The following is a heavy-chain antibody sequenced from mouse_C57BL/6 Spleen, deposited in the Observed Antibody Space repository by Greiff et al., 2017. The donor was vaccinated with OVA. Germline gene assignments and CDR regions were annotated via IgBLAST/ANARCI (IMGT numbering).Heavy chain of an antibody. CDR1: GYPFTSYW. J-gene: IGHJ2*01. Sequence: QVQLQQPGAELVQPGASVKLSCKASGYPFTSYWMHWVKQRPGRGLEWIGRIDPNRGGTKYNEKFKSKATLTVDKPSSTAYMQLSSLTSEDSAVYDGARAMISRYSDHGAQGTTLTASS. D-gene: IGHD2-3*01. CDR2: IDPNRGGT. CDR3: ARAMISRYSDH. V-gene: IGHV1-72*01.